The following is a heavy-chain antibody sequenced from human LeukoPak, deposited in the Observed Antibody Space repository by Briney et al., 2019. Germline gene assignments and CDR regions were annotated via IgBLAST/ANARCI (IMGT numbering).Heavy chain of an antibody. J-gene: IGHJ4*02. CDR3: ARVSLATANFDS. Sequence: GGSLRLSCAASGFTFSSYAFNWVRQTPGKGLEWVSAISNDGINTYSADSVKGRFTFSRNNSKDTLYLQMNSLRVEDTALYYCARVSLATANFDSWGQGTLVTVSS. CDR1: GFTFSSYA. D-gene: IGHD5-12*01. V-gene: IGHV3-23*01. CDR2: ISNDGINT.